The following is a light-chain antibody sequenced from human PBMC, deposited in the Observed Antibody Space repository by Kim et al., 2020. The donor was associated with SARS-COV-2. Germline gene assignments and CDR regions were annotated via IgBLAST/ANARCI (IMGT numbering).Light chain of an antibody. V-gene: IGLV3-9*01. J-gene: IGLJ3*02. Sequence: SYELTQPLAVSVALGQTAKITCGGNDIGHKNVHWYQQKPGQAPVLVIYRDTKRPSGIPEQFSGSNSGNTATLTISRAQAGDEADYYCHVWDTRTALFGGGTQLTVL. CDR2: RDT. CDR1: DIGHKN. CDR3: HVWDTRTAL.